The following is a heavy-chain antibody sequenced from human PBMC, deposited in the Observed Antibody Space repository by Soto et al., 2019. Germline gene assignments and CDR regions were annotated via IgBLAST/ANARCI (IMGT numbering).Heavy chain of an antibody. CDR2: IIPIFGTA. CDR3: ARGSRSRNCSGSSCYPLFRWFDP. V-gene: IGHV1-69*13. D-gene: IGHD2-15*01. Sequence: SVKVSCKASGGTSSSYAISWVRQAPGQGLEWMGGIIPIFGTANYAQKFQGRVTITADESTSTAYMELSSLRSEDTAVYYCARGSRSRNCSGSSCYPLFRWFDPWGQGTLVTVSS. CDR1: GGTSSSYA. J-gene: IGHJ5*02.